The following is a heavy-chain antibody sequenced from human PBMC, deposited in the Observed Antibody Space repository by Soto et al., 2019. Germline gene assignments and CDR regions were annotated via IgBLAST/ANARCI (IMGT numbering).Heavy chain of an antibody. J-gene: IGHJ6*02. CDR2: IYYSGST. CDR1: GGSISSYY. Sequence: SETLSLTCTVSGGSISSYYWSWIRQPPGKGLEWIGYIYYSGSTNYNPSLKSRVTISVDTSKNQFSLKLSSVTAADTAVYYCARDDGGIAVAPQSNYYYYYGMDVWGQGTTVTVSS. D-gene: IGHD6-19*01. CDR3: ARDDGGIAVAPQSNYYYYYGMDV. V-gene: IGHV4-59*01.